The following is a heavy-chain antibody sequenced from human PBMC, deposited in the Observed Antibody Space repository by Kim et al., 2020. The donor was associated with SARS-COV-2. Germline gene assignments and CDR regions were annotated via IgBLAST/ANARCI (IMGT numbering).Heavy chain of an antibody. CDR2: ISSSSSTI. D-gene: IGHD3-22*01. CDR3: ASLITMIVVGNL. V-gene: IGHV3-48*02. Sequence: GGSLRLSCAASGFTFSSYSMNWVRQAPGKGLEWVSYISSSSSTIYYADSVKGRFTISRDNAKNSLYLQMHSLRDEDTAVYYCASLITMIVVGNLWGQGTLVTVSS. CDR1: GFTFSSYS. J-gene: IGHJ5*02.